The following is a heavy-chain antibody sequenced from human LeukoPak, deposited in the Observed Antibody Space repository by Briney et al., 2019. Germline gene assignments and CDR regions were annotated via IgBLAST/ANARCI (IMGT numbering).Heavy chain of an antibody. V-gene: IGHV3-33*01. CDR3: ARDLQDYYYGMDV. CDR2: IWYDGSNK. J-gene: IGHJ6*02. D-gene: IGHD4-11*01. CDR1: GFTFSSYG. Sequence: GRSLRLSCAASGFTFSSYGMHWVRQAPGKGLEWVAVIWYDGSNKYYADSVKGRFTISRDNSKNTLYLQMNSLRAEDTAVYYCARDLQDYYYGMDVWGQGTTVTVSS.